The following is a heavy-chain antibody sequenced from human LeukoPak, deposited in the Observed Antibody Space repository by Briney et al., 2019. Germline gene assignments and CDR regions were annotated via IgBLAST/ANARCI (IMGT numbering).Heavy chain of an antibody. V-gene: IGHV3-7*01. CDR3: AREHPYYYDSSGTALMAEIKYYFDY. J-gene: IGHJ4*02. Sequence: GGSLRLSCAATGFKFSDNAMHWVRQAPGKGLEWVANIKQDGSEKYYVDSVKGRFTISRDNAKNSLYLQMNSLRAEDTGVYYCAREHPYYYDSSGTALMAEIKYYFDYWGQGTLVTVSS. CDR2: IKQDGSEK. D-gene: IGHD3-22*01. CDR1: GFKFSDNA.